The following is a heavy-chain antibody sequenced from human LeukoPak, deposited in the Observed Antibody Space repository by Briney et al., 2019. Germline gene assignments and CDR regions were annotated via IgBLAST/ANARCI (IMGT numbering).Heavy chain of an antibody. D-gene: IGHD3-9*01. CDR1: GYTFTGYY. CDR3: ATHTVYYDILTG. V-gene: IGHV1-2*02. J-gene: IGHJ4*02. Sequence: ASVKVFCTASGYTFTGYYMHWARQAPGQGLEWMGWINPNSGGTNYAQKFQGRVTMTRDTSISTAYMELSRLRSDDTAVYYCATHTVYYDILTGWGQGTLVTVSS. CDR2: INPNSGGT.